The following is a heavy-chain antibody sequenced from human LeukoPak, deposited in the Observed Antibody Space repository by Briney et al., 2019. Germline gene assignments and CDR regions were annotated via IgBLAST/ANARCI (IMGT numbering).Heavy chain of an antibody. J-gene: IGHJ4*02. Sequence: SETLSLTCAVYGGSFSGYYWTWTRQPPGKGLEWIGEINHSGGTNYNPSLKSRVTISVDTSKNQFSLKLSSVTAADTAVYYCASRGYCSNTSCPPSGYWGQGTLVTVSS. V-gene: IGHV4-34*01. CDR1: GGSFSGYY. CDR2: INHSGGT. CDR3: ASRGYCSNTSCPPSGY. D-gene: IGHD2-2*01.